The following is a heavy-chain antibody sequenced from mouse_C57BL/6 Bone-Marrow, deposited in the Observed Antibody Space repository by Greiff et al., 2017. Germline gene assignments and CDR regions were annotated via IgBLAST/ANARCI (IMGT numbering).Heavy chain of an antibody. CDR2: IYPGDGNT. V-gene: IGHV1-80*01. Sequence: VQLQQSGAELVKPGASVKISCKASGYAFTSYWITWVKQRPGKGLEWIGDIYPGDGNTNYNGKFKGKATLTADTSSSTAYMQLSSLTSEDSAVYFWARGAIYYGKGAWFASWGKGALVTVSA. J-gene: IGHJ3*01. D-gene: IGHD2-1*01. CDR3: ARGAIYYGKGAWFAS. CDR1: GYAFTSYW.